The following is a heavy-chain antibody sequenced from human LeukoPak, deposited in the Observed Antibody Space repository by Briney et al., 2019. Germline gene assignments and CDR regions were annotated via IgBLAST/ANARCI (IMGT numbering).Heavy chain of an antibody. Sequence: GASVTVSCKASGGTFSSYAISWVRQAPGQGLEWMGGIIPIFGTANYAQKFQGRVTITADESTSTAYMELSSLRSEDTAVYYCARDGYCGGDCYSGDYWGQGTLVTVSS. V-gene: IGHV1-69*13. D-gene: IGHD2-21*02. CDR3: ARDGYCGGDCYSGDY. CDR1: GGTFSSYA. CDR2: IIPIFGTA. J-gene: IGHJ4*02.